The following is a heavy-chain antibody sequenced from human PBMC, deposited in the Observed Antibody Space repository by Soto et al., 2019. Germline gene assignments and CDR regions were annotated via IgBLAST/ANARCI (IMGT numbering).Heavy chain of an antibody. CDR2: IIPIFGTA. D-gene: IGHD2-15*01. J-gene: IGHJ4*02. CDR3: ARDGYCSGGSCEGYYFDY. CDR1: GYTFTTYA. Sequence: QVQLLQSGAEVKKPGASVRVSCKASGYTFTTYAISWVRQAPGQGLEWMGGIIPIFGTANYAQKFQGRVTITADESTSTAYMELSSLRSEDTAVYYCARDGYCSGGSCEGYYFDYWGQGTLVTVSS. V-gene: IGHV1-69*13.